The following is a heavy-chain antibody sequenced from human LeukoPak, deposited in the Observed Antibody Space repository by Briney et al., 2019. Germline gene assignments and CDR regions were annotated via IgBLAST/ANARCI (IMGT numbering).Heavy chain of an antibody. CDR3: ATYYYDSRESEY. V-gene: IGHV4-39*07. CDR2: INHSGST. D-gene: IGHD3-22*01. J-gene: IGHJ4*02. Sequence: SETLSLTCTVSGGSISSGGYYWSWIRQPPGKGLEWIGEINHSGSTKYNPSLKSRVTISVDTSKNQFSLKLSSVTAADTAVYYCATYYYDSRESEYWGQGTLVTVSS. CDR1: GGSISSGGYY.